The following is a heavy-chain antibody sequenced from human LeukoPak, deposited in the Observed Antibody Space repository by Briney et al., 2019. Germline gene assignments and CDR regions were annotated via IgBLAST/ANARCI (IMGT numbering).Heavy chain of an antibody. V-gene: IGHV7-4-1*02. CDR3: ARALGPFYYDSSGYDY. CDR1: GYTFTSYA. CDR2: MNSNTGNP. J-gene: IGHJ4*02. D-gene: IGHD3-22*01. Sequence: ASVKVSCKASGYTFTSYAMNWVRQAPGQGLEWMGWMNSNTGNPTYAQGFTGRFVFSLDTSVSTAYLQISSLKAEDTAVYYCARALGPFYYDSSGYDYWGQGTLVTVSS.